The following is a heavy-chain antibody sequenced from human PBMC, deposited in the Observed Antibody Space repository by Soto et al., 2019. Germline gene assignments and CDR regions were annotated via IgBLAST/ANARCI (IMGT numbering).Heavy chain of an antibody. Sequence: PSETLSLTCTVSGGSIDSGDYYWSWIRQPPGKGLEWIGYVYYSGTTNHNPSLKSRVTISVDKSKNQFSLKLSSVTAADTAVYYCARGPFWSGSTQLGGMDVWGQGTTVTVSS. CDR2: VYYSGTT. J-gene: IGHJ6*02. D-gene: IGHD3-3*01. CDR3: ARGPFWSGSTQLGGMDV. V-gene: IGHV4-61*08. CDR1: GGSIDSGDYY.